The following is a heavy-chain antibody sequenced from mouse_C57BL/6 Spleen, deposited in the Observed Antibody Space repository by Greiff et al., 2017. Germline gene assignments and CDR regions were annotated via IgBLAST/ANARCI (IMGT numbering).Heavy chain of an antibody. Sequence: VQLQQSGPGLVAPSQSLSITCTVSGFSLTSYGVHWVRQPPGKGLEWLVVIWSDGSTTYNSALKSRLSISKDNSKSQVFLKMTSLQTDDTAMYYCARAYYSNHWYFDVWGTGTTVTVSS. V-gene: IGHV2-6*03. CDR3: ARAYYSNHWYFDV. J-gene: IGHJ1*03. D-gene: IGHD2-5*01. CDR1: GFSLTSYG. CDR2: IWSDGST.